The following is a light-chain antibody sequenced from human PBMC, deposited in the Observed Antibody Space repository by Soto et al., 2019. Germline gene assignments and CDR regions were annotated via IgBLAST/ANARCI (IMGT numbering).Light chain of an antibody. V-gene: IGKV3-20*01. CDR3: QQNGRS. CDR2: GAS. J-gene: IGKJ3*01. CDR1: QSVSSNS. Sequence: EIVLTQSPGTLSLSPGERATLSCRASQSVSSNSLAWYQQKPGQAPRLLIYGASRRATDIPDRFSGSGSGTDFTLTISRLEPEDFAVYYCQQNGRSFGPGTKVDIK.